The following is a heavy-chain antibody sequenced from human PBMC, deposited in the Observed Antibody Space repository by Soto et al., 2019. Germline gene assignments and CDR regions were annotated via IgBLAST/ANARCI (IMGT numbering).Heavy chain of an antibody. CDR2: ISYDGSNK. CDR1: GFTFSSYA. D-gene: IGHD3-3*01. Sequence: GGSLRLSCAASGFTFSSYAMHWVRQAPGKGLEWVAVISYDGSNKYYADSVKGRFTISRDNSKNTLYLQMNSLRAEDTAVYYCAKNPETPLPIFETYYGMAFWGQGPTAPVPS. V-gene: IGHV3-30-3*02. J-gene: IGHJ6*02. CDR3: AKNPETPLPIFETYYGMAF.